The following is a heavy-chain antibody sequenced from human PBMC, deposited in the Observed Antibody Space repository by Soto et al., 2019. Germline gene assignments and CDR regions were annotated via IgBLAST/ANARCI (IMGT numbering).Heavy chain of an antibody. V-gene: IGHV4-59*08. CDR3: ARTARPLLWFGELGNWFDP. D-gene: IGHD3-10*01. CDR2: IYYSGST. Sequence: PSETLSLTCTVSGGSISSYYWSWIRQPPGKGLEWIGYIYYSGSTNYNPSLKSRVTISVDTSKNQFSLKLSSVTAADTAVYYCARTARPLLWFGELGNWFDPWGQGTLVTVS. CDR1: GGSISSYY. J-gene: IGHJ5*02.